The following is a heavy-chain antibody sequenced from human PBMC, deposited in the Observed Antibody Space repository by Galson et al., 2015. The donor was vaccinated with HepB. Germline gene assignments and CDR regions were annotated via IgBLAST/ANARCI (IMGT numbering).Heavy chain of an antibody. CDR1: GFSFSDYW. Sequence: SLRLSCAGSGFSFSDYWMTWVRQAPGKGLEWVANINQDATKRYYGDFVKGRFTISRDNAKNLVSLQMNSLTVEDAAVYYCARAYAGHDSFWGQGTLVTISS. J-gene: IGHJ4*02. D-gene: IGHD2-15*01. V-gene: IGHV3-7*03. CDR3: ARAYAGHDSF. CDR2: INQDATKR.